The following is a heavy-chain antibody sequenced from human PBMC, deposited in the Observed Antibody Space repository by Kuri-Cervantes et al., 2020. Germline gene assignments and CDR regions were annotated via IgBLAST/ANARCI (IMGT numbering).Heavy chain of an antibody. CDR3: ARDPAPISACSWSYFDY. Sequence: ASVKVSCNASGDTFTSYGISWVRQAPGQGLEGMGWISAYNGNTNCAEKLQGRVTMTTDTYTSTAYMELSSLRTEDTAVYYCARDPAPISACSWSYFDYWGQGTLVTVSS. CDR1: GDTFTSYG. V-gene: IGHV1-18*01. CDR2: ISAYNGNT. J-gene: IGHJ4*02. D-gene: IGHD3-10*02.